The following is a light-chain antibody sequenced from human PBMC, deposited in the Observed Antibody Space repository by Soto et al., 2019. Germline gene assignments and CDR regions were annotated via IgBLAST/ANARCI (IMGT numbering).Light chain of an antibody. CDR2: GAS. CDR3: QHYSMRPYT. J-gene: IGKJ2*01. CDR1: QSITSN. Sequence: ELVPSQSLSALSLSPAERATLSCRASQSITSNLAWYQQKPGRAPRLLIYGASTRATGIPARFSGSGSGTEFTLTIINLQSEDFALYYCQHYSMRPYTFGQGTLLEIK. V-gene: IGKV3-15*01.